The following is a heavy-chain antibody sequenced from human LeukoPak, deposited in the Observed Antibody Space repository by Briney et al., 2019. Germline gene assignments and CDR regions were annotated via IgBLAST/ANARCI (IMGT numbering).Heavy chain of an antibody. D-gene: IGHD6-13*01. CDR2: IWYDGSNK. V-gene: IGHV3-33*01. CDR1: GFTFSSYG. Sequence: GSLRLSCAASGFTFSSYGMHWVRQAPGKGLEWVAVIWYDGSNKYYADSVKGRFTISRDNSKNTLYLQMNSLRAEDTAVYYCARSAAAGPRGGWFDPWGQGTLVTVSS. CDR3: ARSAAAGPRGGWFDP. J-gene: IGHJ5*02.